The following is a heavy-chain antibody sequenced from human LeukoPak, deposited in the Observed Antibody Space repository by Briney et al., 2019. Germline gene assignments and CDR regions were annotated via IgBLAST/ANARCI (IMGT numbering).Heavy chain of an antibody. CDR1: GGSFNGYY. D-gene: IGHD3-10*01. CDR3: AREGYYYGSGSYYPAHFDY. CDR2: INHSGST. V-gene: IGHV4-34*01. J-gene: IGHJ4*02. Sequence: PSETLSLTCAVYGGSFNGYYWSWIRQPPGKGLEWIGEINHSGSTNYNPSLKSRVTISVDTSKNQFSLKLSSVTAADTAVYYCAREGYYYGSGSYYPAHFDYWGQGTLVTVSS.